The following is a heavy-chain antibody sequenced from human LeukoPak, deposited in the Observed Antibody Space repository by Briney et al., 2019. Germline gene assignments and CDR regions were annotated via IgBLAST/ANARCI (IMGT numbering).Heavy chain of an antibody. D-gene: IGHD2-15*01. CDR2: INPNSGGT. CDR1: GYTFTGYY. Sequence: ASVKVSCKASGYTFTGYYMHWVRRAPGQGLEWMGWINPNSGGTNYAQKFQGRGTMTRDTSISTAYMELSRLRSDDTAVYYCALDCSGGSCYFSHWGQGTLVTVSS. CDR3: ALDCSGGSCYFSH. J-gene: IGHJ4*02. V-gene: IGHV1-2*02.